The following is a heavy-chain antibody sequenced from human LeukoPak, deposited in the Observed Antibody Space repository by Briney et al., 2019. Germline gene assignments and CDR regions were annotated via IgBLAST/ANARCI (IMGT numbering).Heavy chain of an antibody. CDR3: ARAPAAVGYYYYMDV. V-gene: IGHV1-69*06. Sequence: ASVKVSCKASGGTISSYAISWVRQAPGQGLEWMGGIIPIFGTANYAQKFQGRVTITADKSTSTAYMELSSLRSEDTAVYYCARAPAAVGYYYYMDVWGKGTTVTVSS. CDR1: GGTISSYA. D-gene: IGHD1-26*01. CDR2: IIPIFGTA. J-gene: IGHJ6*03.